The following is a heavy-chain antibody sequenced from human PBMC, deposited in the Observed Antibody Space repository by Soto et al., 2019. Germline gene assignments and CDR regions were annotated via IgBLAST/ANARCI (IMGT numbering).Heavy chain of an antibody. CDR2: IHSSGST. CDR3: ARDQGVAAAGITWFDL. Sequence: SETLSLTCTVSGASMNSYHWSWIRQPAGKGLEWIGHIHSSGSTNYNPSLKSRVTISVDTSKNQFSLRLMSLTAADTAVYYCARDQGVAAAGITWFDLWGQGSLVTVSS. D-gene: IGHD6-13*01. J-gene: IGHJ5*02. V-gene: IGHV4-4*07. CDR1: GASMNSYH.